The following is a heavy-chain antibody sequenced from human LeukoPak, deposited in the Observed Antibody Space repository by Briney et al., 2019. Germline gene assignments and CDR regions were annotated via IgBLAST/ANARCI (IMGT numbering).Heavy chain of an antibody. CDR3: ARDLAWDAFDI. CDR1: GFTVSSKY. Sequence: GGSLRLSCAASGFTVSSKYMSWVRQAPGKGLEWVSVIYSGGSIYYADSLKGRFTISRDNAKNSLYLQMNSLRAEDTAVYYCARDLAWDAFDIWGQGTMVTVSS. CDR2: IYSGGSI. V-gene: IGHV3-66*01. J-gene: IGHJ3*02.